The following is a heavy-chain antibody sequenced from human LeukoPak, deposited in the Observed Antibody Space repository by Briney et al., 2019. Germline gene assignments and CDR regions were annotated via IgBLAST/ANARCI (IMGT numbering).Heavy chain of an antibody. V-gene: IGHV3-7*04. D-gene: IGHD3-16*01. Sequence: GGSLRLSCAASGFKFSDCWMGWVRQAPGKGLQGVANIKQEGSDKYYVDSVKGRFTISRDNGRNSLYLQMNSLRAEDTAVYYCVRWGSYYLYYHGVDVWGQGTTVTVSS. CDR3: VRWGSYYLYYHGVDV. CDR2: IKQEGSDK. CDR1: GFKFSDCW. J-gene: IGHJ6*02.